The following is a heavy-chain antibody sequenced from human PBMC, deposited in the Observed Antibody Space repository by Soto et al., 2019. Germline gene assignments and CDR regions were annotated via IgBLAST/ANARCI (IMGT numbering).Heavy chain of an antibody. D-gene: IGHD3-22*01. CDR1: GGSISSGDYY. CDR2: IYYSGSA. J-gene: IGHJ4*02. CDR3: AGHDSSGALDY. Sequence: QVQLQESGPGLVKPSQTLSLTCTVSGGSISSGDYYWSWIRQPPGKGLEWIGYIYYSGSAYYNPSLKRRVTISLDTTKNRCSLKLSSVTAADTAVYYCAGHDSSGALDYWGQGTLVTVSS. V-gene: IGHV4-30-4*01.